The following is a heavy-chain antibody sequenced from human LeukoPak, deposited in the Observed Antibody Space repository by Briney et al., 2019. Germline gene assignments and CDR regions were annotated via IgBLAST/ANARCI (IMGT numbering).Heavy chain of an antibody. CDR1: GYRFSSYW. Sequence: GESLKISCKGSGYRFSSYWIGWVRQISGKGLEWMGIIYPGDSDTRYSPSLQGQVTISVDKSISTAYLQWSSLKASDTAMYYCATGIAASGFDYWGQGTLVTVSS. J-gene: IGHJ4*02. V-gene: IGHV5-51*01. CDR2: IYPGDSDT. D-gene: IGHD6-13*01. CDR3: ATGIAASGFDY.